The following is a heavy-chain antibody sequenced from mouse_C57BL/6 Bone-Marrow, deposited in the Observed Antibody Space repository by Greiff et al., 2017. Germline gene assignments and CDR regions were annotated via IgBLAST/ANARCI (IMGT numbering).Heavy chain of an antibody. D-gene: IGHD2-4*01. Sequence: EVQGVESGGGLVQPGESLKLSCESNEYEFPSHDMSWVRKTPEKRLELVAAINSDGGSTYYPDTMERRFIISRDNTKKTLYLQMSSLRSEDTALYYCARHAYYDYDEGWYFDVWGTGTTVTVSS. J-gene: IGHJ1*03. CDR1: EYEFPSHD. CDR2: INSDGGST. V-gene: IGHV5-2*01. CDR3: ARHAYYDYDEGWYFDV.